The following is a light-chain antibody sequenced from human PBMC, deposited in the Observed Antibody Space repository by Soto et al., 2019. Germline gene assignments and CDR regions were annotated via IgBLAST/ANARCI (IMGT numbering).Light chain of an antibody. V-gene: IGKV1-39*01. CDR3: QQSYSTPPLT. CDR1: QSISNY. Sequence: DIQMTQSPSSLSASVGDRVTITCRASQSISNYLNWYQQKPGKAPGLLIYAASRLQSGVPSRFSGSGYGTDFTLTISSLHPEDFATYYCQQSYSTPPLTVGGGTKVEI. CDR2: AAS. J-gene: IGKJ4*01.